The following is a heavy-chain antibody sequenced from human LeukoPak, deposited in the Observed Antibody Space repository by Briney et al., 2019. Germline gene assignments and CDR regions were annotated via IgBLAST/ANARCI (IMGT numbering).Heavy chain of an antibody. CDR1: GGTFSSYA. J-gene: IGHJ3*02. Sequence: SVKVSCKASGGTFSSYAISWVRQAPGQGLEWMGRIIPIFGIANYAQKFQGRVTITADKSTSIAYMELSSLRSEDTAVYYCARGRGITMTVVAAGDAFDIWGQGTMVTVSS. CDR2: IIPIFGIA. CDR3: ARGRGITMTVVAAGDAFDI. V-gene: IGHV1-69*04. D-gene: IGHD3-22*01.